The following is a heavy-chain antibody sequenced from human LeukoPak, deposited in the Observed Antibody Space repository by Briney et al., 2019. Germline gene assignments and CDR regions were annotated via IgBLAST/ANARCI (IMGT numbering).Heavy chain of an antibody. V-gene: IGHV4-39*01. CDR1: SGSISSSTYY. D-gene: IGHD6-13*01. J-gene: IGHJ5*02. Sequence: PSETLSLTCTVSSGSISSSTYYWGWIRQPPGKGLEWIGSIYYGETTYYNPSLKSRVTISVDTSKNQFSLKLSSVTAADTAVYYCARHRRLGSTWSSWWFDPWGQGTLVTVSS. CDR2: IYYGETT. CDR3: ARHRRLGSTWSSWWFDP.